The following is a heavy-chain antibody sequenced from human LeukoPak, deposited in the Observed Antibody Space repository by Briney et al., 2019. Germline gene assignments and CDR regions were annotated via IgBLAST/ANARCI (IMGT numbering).Heavy chain of an antibody. V-gene: IGHV3-7*05. J-gene: IGHJ4*02. CDR1: RFTLCTYW. CDR2: IKQDGNEK. CDR3: ARDYQGHFEY. D-gene: IGHD2-2*01. Sequence: GGSLRLSCAASRFTLCTYWMSWVRQAPGKGLEWVANIKQDGNEKYYVDSVEGRFTISRDNAKNSLYLQMSSLRVEDTAVYYCARDYQGHFEYWGQGTLVTVSS.